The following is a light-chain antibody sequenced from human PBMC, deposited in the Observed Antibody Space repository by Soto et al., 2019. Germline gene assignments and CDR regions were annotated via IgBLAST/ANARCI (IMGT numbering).Light chain of an antibody. V-gene: IGLV1-44*01. Sequence: QSVLTQPPSASGTPGQRVTISCSGSSSNVGSNAVNWYQQLPGTAPKLLIFYNNQRPSGVPDRFSGSKSGTSASLAISGLQSEDEADYYCAVWDDSLNGNYVFGTGTQLTVL. CDR1: SSNVGSNA. CDR2: YNN. J-gene: IGLJ1*01. CDR3: AVWDDSLNGNYV.